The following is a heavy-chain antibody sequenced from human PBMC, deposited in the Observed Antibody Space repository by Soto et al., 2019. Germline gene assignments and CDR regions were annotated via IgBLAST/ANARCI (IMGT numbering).Heavy chain of an antibody. CDR2: IYSGGST. Sequence: EVQLVESGGGLVQPGGSLRLSCAASGFTVSSNYMSWVRQAPGKGLEWVSVIYSGGSTYYADSVKGRFTISRDNSKNTLYLQMNSLRAEDTAVYYCARETGRIAARPELVYMDVWGKGTTVTVSS. J-gene: IGHJ6*03. D-gene: IGHD6-6*01. V-gene: IGHV3-66*01. CDR1: GFTVSSNY. CDR3: ARETGRIAARPELVYMDV.